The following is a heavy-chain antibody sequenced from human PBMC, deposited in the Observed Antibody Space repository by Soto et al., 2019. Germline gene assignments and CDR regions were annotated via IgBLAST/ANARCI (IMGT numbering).Heavy chain of an antibody. D-gene: IGHD3-16*02. Sequence: QVQLVQSGAEVKKPGASVKVSCKASGYTFTSYGISWVRQAPGQGLEWMGWISAYNGNTNYAQKLQGRVTMTTDTSTSTAYMELRSLRSDDTAVYYCASGPSYLFYYYYYGMDVWGQGTTVTVSS. CDR3: ASGPSYLFYYYYYGMDV. CDR1: GYTFTSYG. CDR2: ISAYNGNT. V-gene: IGHV1-18*01. J-gene: IGHJ6*02.